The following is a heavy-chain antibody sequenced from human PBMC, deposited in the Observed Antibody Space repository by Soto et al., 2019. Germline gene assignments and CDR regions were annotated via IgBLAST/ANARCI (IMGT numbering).Heavy chain of an antibody. CDR1: GDSVSRNSAA. V-gene: IGHV6-1*01. D-gene: IGHD1-7*01. CDR2: TYYRSKWYN. Sequence: SHTLSLTCALSGDSVSRNSAACNWIRQSPSRGLEWLGRTYYRSKWYNDYAVSVKSRITINPDTSKNQLSLQLNSVTPEETAVYYCARVSYNHTGTPVGMDVWRQGTTVTVSS. J-gene: IGHJ6*02. CDR3: ARVSYNHTGTPVGMDV.